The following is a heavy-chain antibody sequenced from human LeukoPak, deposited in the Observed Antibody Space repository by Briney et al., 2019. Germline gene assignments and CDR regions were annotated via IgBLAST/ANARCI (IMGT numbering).Heavy chain of an antibody. CDR2: ISSSSSYI. CDR3: ARDSLVGKITIFGVVDL. D-gene: IGHD3-3*01. V-gene: IGHV3-21*01. CDR1: GFTFSSYS. J-gene: IGHJ4*02. Sequence: GGSLRLSCAASGFTFSSYSMNWVRQAPGKGLEWVSSISSSSSYIYYADSVKGRFTISRDNAKNSLYLQMNSLRAEDTAVYYCARDSLVGKITIFGVVDLWGQGTLVTVSS.